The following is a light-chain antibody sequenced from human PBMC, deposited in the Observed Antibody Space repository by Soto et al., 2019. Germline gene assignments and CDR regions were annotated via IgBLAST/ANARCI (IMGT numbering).Light chain of an antibody. V-gene: IGKV1-39*01. CDR1: HSIITY. CDR3: QQSYSSPYT. Sequence: DIQLTKSPSSLSASVGDRVTITCRASHSIITYLNWYHQKPGNAPSLLIYTTSSLQSGVTSMFSGSGSGTDFTLTIGGLQPADFAIYYCQQSYSSPYTFGLGTKVQIK. CDR2: TTS. J-gene: IGKJ2*01.